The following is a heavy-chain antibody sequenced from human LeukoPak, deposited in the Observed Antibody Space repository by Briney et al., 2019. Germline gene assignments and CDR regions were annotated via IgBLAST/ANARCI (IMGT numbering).Heavy chain of an antibody. Sequence: SETLSLTCTVSGASIGSDEYYWSWIRQVPGKGLEWIGYVHNSGTTFYNPSLKSRVIISVDTSKDQFSQRLDSVTAADTAVYFCARGGVIILRTIYDYFDYWGQGTLVSVST. CDR2: VHNSGTT. J-gene: IGHJ4*02. D-gene: IGHD3-3*01. CDR1: GASIGSDEYY. CDR3: ARGGVIILRTIYDYFDY. V-gene: IGHV4-31*03.